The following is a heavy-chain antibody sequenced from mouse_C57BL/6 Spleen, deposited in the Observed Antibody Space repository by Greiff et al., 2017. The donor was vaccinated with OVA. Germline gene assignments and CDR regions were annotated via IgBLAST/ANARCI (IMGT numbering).Heavy chain of an antibody. CDR2: ISDGGSYT. Sequence: EVMLVESGGGLVKPGGSLKLSCAASGFTFSSYAMSWVRQTPEKRLEWVATISDGGSYTYYPDNVKGRFTISRDNAKNNLYLQMSHLKSEDTAMYYCASEGNWDRSGFAYWGQGTLVTVSA. V-gene: IGHV5-4*03. CDR1: GFTFSSYA. CDR3: ASEGNWDRSGFAY. J-gene: IGHJ3*01. D-gene: IGHD4-1*01.